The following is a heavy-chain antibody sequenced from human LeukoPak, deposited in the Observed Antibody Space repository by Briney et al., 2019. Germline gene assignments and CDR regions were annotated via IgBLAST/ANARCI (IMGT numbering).Heavy chain of an antibody. CDR1: GGTFSSYA. D-gene: IGHD3-3*01. V-gene: IGHV1-2*02. CDR3: ARWSGSSFDL. Sequence: GASVKVSCKASGGTFSSYAISWVRQAPGQGLEWMGWINSDSGGTNYAQMFQGRVTMTRDTSISTAYMELSRLTSDDTAVHYCARWSGSSFDLWGQGTLVTVSS. J-gene: IGHJ5*02. CDR2: INSDSGGT.